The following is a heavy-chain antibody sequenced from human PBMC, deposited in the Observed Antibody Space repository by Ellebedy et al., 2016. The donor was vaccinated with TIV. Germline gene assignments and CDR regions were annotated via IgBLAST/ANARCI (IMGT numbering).Heavy chain of an antibody. J-gene: IGHJ4*02. Sequence: GESLMISCAASGFTFSSYWMHWVRQAPGKGLVWVSRINSDGSSTSYADSVKGRFTISRDNAKNTLYLQMNSLRAEDTAVYYCTASPTYYDFWSGYYGGGRFDYWGQGTLVTVSS. CDR3: TASPTYYDFWSGYYGGGRFDY. CDR2: INSDGSST. V-gene: IGHV3-74*01. CDR1: GFTFSSYW. D-gene: IGHD3-3*01.